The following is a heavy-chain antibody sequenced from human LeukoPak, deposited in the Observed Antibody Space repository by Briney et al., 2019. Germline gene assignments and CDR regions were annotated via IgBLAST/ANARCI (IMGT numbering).Heavy chain of an antibody. D-gene: IGHD5-18*01. V-gene: IGHV5-51*01. Sequence: TAGESLKTSCKGSGSSFTSYWIGWLRPLPGKGLGWMGIIYPGDSDTRYSPSFQGQVTISADKSISTSYLQWSSLKASDTAMYYCARLGYSYAIDYWGQGTLVTVSS. CDR3: ARLGYSYAIDY. CDR2: IYPGDSDT. CDR1: GSSFTSYW. J-gene: IGHJ4*02.